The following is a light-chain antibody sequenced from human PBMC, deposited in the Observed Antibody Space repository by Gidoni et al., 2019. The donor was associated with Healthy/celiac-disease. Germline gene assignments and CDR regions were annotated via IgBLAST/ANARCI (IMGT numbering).Light chain of an antibody. CDR3: QQRSNWPAT. CDR1: QSVSSY. Sequence: IVLTQSPATLSLSPGERATLSCRASQSVSSYLAWYQQKPGQAPRLLIYDASHRATGIPARFSGSGSGTDFTLTISSLEPEDFAVYYCQQRSNWPATFGQGTRLEIK. J-gene: IGKJ5*01. CDR2: DAS. V-gene: IGKV3-11*01.